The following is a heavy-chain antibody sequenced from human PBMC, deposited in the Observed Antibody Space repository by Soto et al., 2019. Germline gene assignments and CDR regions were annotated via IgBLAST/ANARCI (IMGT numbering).Heavy chain of an antibody. CDR3: ARDRNSSGYHQFNAGLNPFDI. J-gene: IGHJ3*02. D-gene: IGHD3-22*01. Sequence: SVKVSCKASGGTFSSYAISWVRQAPGQGLEGVGGIIPIFGTANYAQKFQGRVTITADKSTSTAYMELSSLRSEDTAVYYCARDRNSSGYHQFNAGLNPFDIWGKETMVTVSS. CDR1: GGTFSSYA. V-gene: IGHV1-69*06. CDR2: IIPIFGTA.